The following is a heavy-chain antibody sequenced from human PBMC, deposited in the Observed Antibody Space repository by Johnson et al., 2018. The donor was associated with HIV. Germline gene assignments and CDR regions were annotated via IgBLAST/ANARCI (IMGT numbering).Heavy chain of an antibody. CDR2: IYSGGSS. D-gene: IGHD5/OR15-5a*01. CDR1: GFIVSSNY. V-gene: IGHV3-53*01. J-gene: IGHJ3*01. Sequence: VQLVESGGGLSQPGGSLRLSCAASGFIVSSNYMTWVRQAPGKGLEWVSIIYSGGSSYYADSVKGRFTISRDNAKNSLYLQMNSLRAEDTAVYYCARDVYAGAHENWGQGTRVTVS. CDR3: ARDVYAGAHEN.